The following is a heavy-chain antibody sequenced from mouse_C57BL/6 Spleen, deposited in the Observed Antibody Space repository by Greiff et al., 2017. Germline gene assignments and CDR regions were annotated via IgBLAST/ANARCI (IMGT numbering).Heavy chain of an antibody. D-gene: IGHD1-1*01. V-gene: IGHV1-55*01. J-gene: IGHJ3*01. CDR1: GYTFTSYW. Sequence: QVQLQQPGAELVKPGASVKMSCKASGYTFTSYWITWVKQRPGPGLEWIGDIYPGSGSTNYNEKFKSKATLTVDTSSSTAYMQLSSLTSEDAAVYYCAREGYYGSIQFAYWGQGTLVTVSA. CDR2: IYPGSGST. CDR3: AREGYYGSIQFAY.